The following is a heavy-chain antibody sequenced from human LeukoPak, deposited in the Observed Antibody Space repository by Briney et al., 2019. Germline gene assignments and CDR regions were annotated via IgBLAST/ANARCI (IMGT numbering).Heavy chain of an antibody. V-gene: IGHV4-39*01. Sequence: ASETLSLTCTVSGGTISSSSYYWGWIRQPPGKGLEWIGSIYYSGTTYYNPSLKSRVTISVDTSKSQFSLRLTSVTAADTAVYYCVRQGRTWLPTAYYYYMDVWGKGTTVTVSS. J-gene: IGHJ6*03. D-gene: IGHD6-19*01. CDR1: GGTISSSSYY. CDR2: IYYSGTT. CDR3: VRQGRTWLPTAYYYYMDV.